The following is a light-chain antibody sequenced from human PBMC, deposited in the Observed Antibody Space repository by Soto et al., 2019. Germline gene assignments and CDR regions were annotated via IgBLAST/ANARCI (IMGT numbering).Light chain of an antibody. Sequence: QSALTQPASVSGSPGQWITISCTGTSSDVGGYNYVSWYQQYPGKAPKLMIYDVSNRPSGVSNRFSGSKSGNTASLTISGLQAEDEADYYCSSYTSSSPYVFGTGTKLTVL. CDR3: SSYTSSSPYV. CDR2: DVS. V-gene: IGLV2-14*01. J-gene: IGLJ1*01. CDR1: SSDVGGYNY.